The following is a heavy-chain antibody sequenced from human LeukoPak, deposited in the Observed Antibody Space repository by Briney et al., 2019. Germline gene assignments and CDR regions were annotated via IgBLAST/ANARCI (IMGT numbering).Heavy chain of an antibody. CDR3: AKDPQNVVVVAAYGGY. V-gene: IGHV3-30*02. J-gene: IGHJ4*02. D-gene: IGHD2-15*01. CDR1: GFTFSSYG. CDR2: IRYDGSNK. Sequence: GGSLRLSCAASGFTFSSYGMHWVRQAPGKGLEWVAFIRYDGSNKYYADSVKGRFTISRDNSKNTLYLQMNSLRAEDTAVYYCAKDPQNVVVVAAYGGYWGQGTLVTVSS.